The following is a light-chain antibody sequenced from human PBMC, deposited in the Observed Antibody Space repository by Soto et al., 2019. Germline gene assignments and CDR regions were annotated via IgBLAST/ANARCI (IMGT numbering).Light chain of an antibody. V-gene: IGLV2-23*01. CDR3: CSFAGSSTVV. J-gene: IGLJ2*01. CDR2: EGS. Sequence: QSALTQPASVSGSPGQSSTISCTGTSSDVGRYNLVSWYQQHPGKAPKLMIYEGSKRPSGVYNRFSGSKSGNTASLTISGLQAEDEAYDYCCSFAGSSTVVFGGGTKVTVL. CDR1: SSDVGRYNL.